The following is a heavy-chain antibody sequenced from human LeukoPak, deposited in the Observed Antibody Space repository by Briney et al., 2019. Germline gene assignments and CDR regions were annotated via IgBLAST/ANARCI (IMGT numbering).Heavy chain of an antibody. CDR1: GYTFTTHY. J-gene: IGHJ5*02. CDR2: IIPLLTRP. Sequence: ASVKVSCKASGYTFTTHYMHWVRQAPGQGLEWMGMIIPLLTRPKYAKKFQGRVTITADESADTAYMEVSRLTSEDTAVFFCAIVPKTGMPAITWGPGTLVSVSS. V-gene: IGHV1-46*01. D-gene: IGHD6-6*01. CDR3: AIVPKTGMPAIT.